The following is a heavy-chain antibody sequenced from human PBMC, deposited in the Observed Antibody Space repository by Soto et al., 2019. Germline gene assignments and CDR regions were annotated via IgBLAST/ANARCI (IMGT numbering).Heavy chain of an antibody. J-gene: IGHJ6*02. CDR1: GFTFSSYW. CDR2: IKQDGSEK. CDR3: ARVLSSSWYYYYYGMDV. Sequence: PGGSLRLSCAASGFTFSSYWMSWVRQAPGKGLEWVANIKQDGSEKYYVDSVKGRFTISRDNAKNSLYLQMNSLRAEDTAVYYCARVLSSSWYYYYYGMDVWGQGTTVTVSS. D-gene: IGHD6-13*01. V-gene: IGHV3-7*01.